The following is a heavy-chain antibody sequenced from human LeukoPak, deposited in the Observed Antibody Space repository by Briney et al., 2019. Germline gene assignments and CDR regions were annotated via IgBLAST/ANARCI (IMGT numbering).Heavy chain of an antibody. V-gene: IGHV1-18*01. CDR3: ARVGEGASWPWEWFDP. Sequence: ASVKVSXKASGYTFNAYAITWVRQAPGQGLEWMGWISAYNLNTNYGQNLQGRVTMTIDTSTTTAYMELRSLRFDDTAVYYCARVGEGASWPWEWFDPWGQGTLVTVSS. J-gene: IGHJ5*02. CDR2: ISAYNLNT. CDR1: GYTFNAYA. D-gene: IGHD1-26*01.